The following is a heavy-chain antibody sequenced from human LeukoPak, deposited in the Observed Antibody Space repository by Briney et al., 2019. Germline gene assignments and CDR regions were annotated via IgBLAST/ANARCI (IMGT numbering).Heavy chain of an antibody. Sequence: ASVKVSCKASGYSFTGYYIHWVRQAPGQGLEWMGWINPYSGDTDSAQKFQGRVAVTSNTSITTAYMHLSRLTSDDTAVYYCARANGGGAYYPFDYWGQGTLVIVSS. CDR2: INPYSGDT. J-gene: IGHJ4*02. V-gene: IGHV1-2*02. D-gene: IGHD4-17*01. CDR1: GYSFTGYY. CDR3: ARANGGGAYYPFDY.